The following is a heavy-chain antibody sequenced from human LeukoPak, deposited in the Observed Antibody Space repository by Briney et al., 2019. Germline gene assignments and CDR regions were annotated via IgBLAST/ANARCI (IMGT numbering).Heavy chain of an antibody. J-gene: IGHJ4*02. CDR2: INWNGGST. D-gene: IGHD3-10*01. CDR3: ARARELLWFGELSYYFDY. CDR1: GFTFDDYG. V-gene: IGHV3-20*04. Sequence: RPGGSLRLSCAASGFTFDDYGMSRVGQAPGKGLEWVSGINWNGGSTGYADSVKGRFTISRDNAKNSLYLQMNSLRAEDTALYYCARARELLWFGELSYYFDYWGQGTLVTVSS.